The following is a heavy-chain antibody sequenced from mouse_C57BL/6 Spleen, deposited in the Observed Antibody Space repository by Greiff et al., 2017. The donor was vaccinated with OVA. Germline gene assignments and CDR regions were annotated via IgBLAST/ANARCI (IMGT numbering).Heavy chain of an antibody. CDR1: GYAFSSSW. D-gene: IGHD4-1*01. CDR2: IYPGDGDT. J-gene: IGHJ2*01. CDR3: ARNWDYFDY. V-gene: IGHV1-82*01. Sequence: QVQLKESGPELVKPGASVTISCKASGYAFSSSWMNWVKQRPGKGLEWIGRIYPGDGDTNYNGKFKGKATLTADKSSSTAYMQLSSLTSEDSAVYFCARNWDYFDYWGQGTTLTVSS.